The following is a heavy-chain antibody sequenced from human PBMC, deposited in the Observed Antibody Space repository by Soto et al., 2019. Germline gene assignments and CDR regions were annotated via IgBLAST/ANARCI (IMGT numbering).Heavy chain of an antibody. D-gene: IGHD2-2*01. CDR2: IIPILGIA. J-gene: IGHJ6*04. CDR3: AAGYCSSTSCLSMDV. Sequence: QVQLVQSGAEVKKPGSSVKVSCKASGGTFSSYTISWVRQAPGQGLEWMGRIIPILGIAHYAQKFQGRVTITADQSTSTACVELSSLRSADTAVYYCAAGYCSSTSCLSMDVWGKRTTVTVSS. CDR1: GGTFSSYT. V-gene: IGHV1-69*02.